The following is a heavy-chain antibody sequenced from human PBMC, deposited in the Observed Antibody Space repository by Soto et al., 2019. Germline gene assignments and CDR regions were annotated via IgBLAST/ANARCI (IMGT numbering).Heavy chain of an antibody. V-gene: IGHV3-21*01. CDR1: GFTFSSYG. J-gene: IGHJ5*02. Sequence: PGGSLRLSCAASGFTFSSYGMNWVRQAPGKGLEWVSSISSSSSYIYYADSVKGRFTISRDNAKNSLYLQMNSLRAEDTAVYYCARELQYYYDCSGYFPWGQGTLVTVSS. CDR2: ISSSSSYI. CDR3: ARELQYYYDCSGYFP. D-gene: IGHD3-22*01.